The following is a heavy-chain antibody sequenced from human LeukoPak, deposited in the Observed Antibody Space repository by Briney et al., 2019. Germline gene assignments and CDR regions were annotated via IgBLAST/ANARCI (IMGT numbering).Heavy chain of an antibody. CDR2: INPNSGGT. D-gene: IGHD3-9*01. CDR3: AIRHDISTGYYQDDAFDI. Sequence: ASVKVSCKASGYTHTSYYMHWVGQAPGQGLEWMGWINPNSGGTNYAQKFQGRVTMTRDTSISTAYMELSRLRSDDTAVYYCAIRHDISTGYYQDDAFDIWGQGTMVTVSS. V-gene: IGHV1-2*02. CDR1: GYTHTSYY. J-gene: IGHJ3*02.